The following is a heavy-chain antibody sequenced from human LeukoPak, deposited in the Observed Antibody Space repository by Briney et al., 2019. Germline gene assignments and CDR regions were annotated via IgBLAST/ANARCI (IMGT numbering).Heavy chain of an antibody. CDR3: ARSSVGTFDY. D-gene: IGHD5/OR15-5a*01. Sequence: SETLSLTCAVYGGSFSGYYWSWIRQPPGKGLEWIGYIYYTGSTNCNPSLNSQVTISVDTSKNQFSLKLSSVTAADTAVYYCARSSVGTFDYWGQGTLVTVSS. CDR1: GGSFSGYY. CDR2: IYYTGST. V-gene: IGHV4-59*01. J-gene: IGHJ4*02.